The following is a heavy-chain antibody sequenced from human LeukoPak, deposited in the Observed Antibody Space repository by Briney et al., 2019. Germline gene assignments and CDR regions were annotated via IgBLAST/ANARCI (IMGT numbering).Heavy chain of an antibody. CDR1: GFTFSSYS. CDR2: ISSSSSTI. Sequence: GGSLRLSCAASGFTFSSYSMNWVRQAPGKGLEWVSYISSSSSTIYYADSVKGRFTISRDNAKNSLYLQMNSLRAKDTAIYYCAGYGSGSFWGQGTLVTVSS. V-gene: IGHV3-48*04. CDR3: AGYGSGSF. J-gene: IGHJ4*02. D-gene: IGHD3-10*01.